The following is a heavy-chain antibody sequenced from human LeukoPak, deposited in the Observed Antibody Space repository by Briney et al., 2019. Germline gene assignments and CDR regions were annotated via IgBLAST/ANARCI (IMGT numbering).Heavy chain of an antibody. J-gene: IGHJ4*02. CDR1: GYTFTSYG. D-gene: IGHD1-26*01. CDR2: LIPVFDTA. Sequence: ASVKVSCKASGYTFTSYGISWVRQAPGQGLEWIGGLIPVFDTANYAQKFQGRVTIIADESTSTTYMALSSLRSEDTAVYYCATDQRYSGTYYDLGYWGQGTLVTVSS. CDR3: ATDQRYSGTYYDLGY. V-gene: IGHV1-69*13.